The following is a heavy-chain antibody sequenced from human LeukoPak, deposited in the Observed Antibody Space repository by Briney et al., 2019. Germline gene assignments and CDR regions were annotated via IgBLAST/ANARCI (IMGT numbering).Heavy chain of an antibody. D-gene: IGHD6-13*01. J-gene: IGHJ4*02. Sequence: PSETLSLTCTVSGGSISSYYWSWIRQPPGKGLEWIGYIYYSGSTNYNPSLKSRVTISVDTSKNQFSLKLSSVTAADTAVYYCARESAYRGRAFDYWGQGTLVTVSS. CDR3: ARESAYRGRAFDY. CDR1: GGSISSYY. CDR2: IYYSGST. V-gene: IGHV4-59*01.